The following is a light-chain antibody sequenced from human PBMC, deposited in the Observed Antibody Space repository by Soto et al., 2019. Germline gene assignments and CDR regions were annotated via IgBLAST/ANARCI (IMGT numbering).Light chain of an antibody. CDR3: QQFLSAPFT. Sequence: DIVMTQSPDSLTVSLGERANINCKSSQSVLSNSNNKNYLAWYQQKPGQPPKLLIYWASTRESGVPDRFSGSGSGTDFTLTITSLQAEDVASYYCQQFLSAPFTFGPGTKVKIK. J-gene: IGKJ3*01. CDR1: QSVLSNSNNKNY. V-gene: IGKV4-1*01. CDR2: WAS.